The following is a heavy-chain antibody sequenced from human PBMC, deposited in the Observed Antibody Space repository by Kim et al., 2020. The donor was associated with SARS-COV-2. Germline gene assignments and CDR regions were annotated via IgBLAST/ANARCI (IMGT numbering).Heavy chain of an antibody. CDR3: ATEGGTSGRCGYFDS. V-gene: IGHV3-30*02. Sequence: DSVKGRFTITGDDSKNTVYLELNSLRDEDSAVYYCATEGGTSGRCGYFDSWGQGTLVTVSS. J-gene: IGHJ4*02. D-gene: IGHD2-15*01.